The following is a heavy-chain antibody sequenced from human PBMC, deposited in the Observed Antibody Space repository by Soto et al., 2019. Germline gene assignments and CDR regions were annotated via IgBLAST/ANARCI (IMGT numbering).Heavy chain of an antibody. CDR1: GGSISSSTYD. D-gene: IGHD6-13*01. Sequence: QLQLQESGPGLVKPSETLSLSCAVSGGSISSSTYDWGWIRQPPGKGLEWIGSIYYSGITYYNPSLKSRVTISVDTSKNQFSLKLSSVTAGDTAVYYCARLGTSWYSVDYWGQGTLVTVSS. CDR2: IYYSGIT. J-gene: IGHJ4*02. V-gene: IGHV4-39*01. CDR3: ARLGTSWYSVDY.